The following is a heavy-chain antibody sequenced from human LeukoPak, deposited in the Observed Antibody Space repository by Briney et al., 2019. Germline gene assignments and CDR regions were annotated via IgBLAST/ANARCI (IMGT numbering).Heavy chain of an antibody. V-gene: IGHV3-23*01. CDR2: ISGSGSST. D-gene: IGHD3-22*01. J-gene: IGHJ4*02. CDR3: AKEVGYDSSGYDDF. CDR1: GFTFSNYA. Sequence: GGSLRLSCAASGFTFSNYAMSWVRQAPGKGLEWVSAISGSGSSTYYADSVKGRFTISRDNSKNTVYLQMNSLRAEDTALYYCAKEVGYDSSGYDDFWGQGTLVTVSS.